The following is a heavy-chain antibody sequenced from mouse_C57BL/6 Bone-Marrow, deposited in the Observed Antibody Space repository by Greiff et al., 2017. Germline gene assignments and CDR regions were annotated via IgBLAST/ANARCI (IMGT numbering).Heavy chain of an antibody. D-gene: IGHD2-3*01. CDR1: GFTIKDDY. V-gene: IGHV14-4*01. CDR3: STYEGCYGGY. J-gene: IGHJ2*01. Sequence: VQLQQSGAELVRPGASVKLSCTASGFTIKDDYMHWVKQRPEQGLVWIGWIDPENGDTEYASKFQAKATITADTSSNTDYLQLSSLTSEDTAVYCGSTYEGCYGGYWGQGTTLTVSS. CDR2: IDPENGDT.